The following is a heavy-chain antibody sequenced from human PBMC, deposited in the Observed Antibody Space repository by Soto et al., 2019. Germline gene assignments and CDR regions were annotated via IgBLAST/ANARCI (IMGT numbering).Heavy chain of an antibody. CDR2: ISYDGSNK. J-gene: IGHJ4*02. CDR3: ARAPYSYFDY. D-gene: IGHD1-26*01. Sequence: PGGSLRLSCAASGFTFSSYAMHWVRQAPGKGLEWVAVISYDGSNKYYADSVKGRFTISRDNSKNTLYLQMNSLRAEDTAVYYCARAPYSYFDYWGQGTLVTVSS. CDR1: GFTFSSYA. V-gene: IGHV3-30-3*01.